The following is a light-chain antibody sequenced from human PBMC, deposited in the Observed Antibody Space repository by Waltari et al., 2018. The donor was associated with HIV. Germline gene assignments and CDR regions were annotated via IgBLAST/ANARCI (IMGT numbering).Light chain of an antibody. V-gene: IGKV1-9*01. Sequence: DIQLTQSPSFLSASVGDRVTITCRASQGIRSYLAWYQQKPGKAPKFLIYAASTVQSGVPLRISGSGSGTEFTLTISSLQPEDSATYYCQQLDSYPLTFGPGTRV. CDR3: QQLDSYPLT. CDR1: QGIRSY. CDR2: AAS. J-gene: IGKJ3*01.